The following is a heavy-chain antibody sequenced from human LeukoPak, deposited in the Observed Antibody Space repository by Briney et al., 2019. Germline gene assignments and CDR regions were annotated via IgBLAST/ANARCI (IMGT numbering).Heavy chain of an antibody. CDR3: ARGGSCGGDCYLDY. V-gene: IGHV3-30-3*01. CDR1: GFTFSSYA. Sequence: GGSLRLSCAASGFTFSSYAMHWVRQAPGKGLEWVAVISYDGSNKYYADSVKGRFTISRDNSKNTLYLQMNSLRAEDTAVYYCARGGSCGGDCYLDYWGQGTLVTVSS. CDR2: ISYDGSNK. D-gene: IGHD2-21*02. J-gene: IGHJ4*02.